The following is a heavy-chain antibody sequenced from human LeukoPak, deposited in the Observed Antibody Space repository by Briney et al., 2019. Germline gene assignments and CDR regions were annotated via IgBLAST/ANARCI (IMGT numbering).Heavy chain of an antibody. Sequence: ASVKVSCKASGYTFTGYYMHWVRQAPGQGLEWMGWINPNRGGTNYAQKFQGRVTMTRDTSISTAYMELSRLRSDHTAVYYCARAISGSYSDFDYWGQGTLVTVSS. J-gene: IGHJ4*02. CDR3: ARAISGSYSDFDY. CDR1: GYTFTGYY. V-gene: IGHV1-2*02. D-gene: IGHD1-26*01. CDR2: INPNRGGT.